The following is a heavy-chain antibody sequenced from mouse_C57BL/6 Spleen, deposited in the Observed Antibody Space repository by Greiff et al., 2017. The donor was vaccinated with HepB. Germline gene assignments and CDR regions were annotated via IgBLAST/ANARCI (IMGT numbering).Heavy chain of an antibody. Sequence: EVMLVESGGGLVKPGGSLKLSCAASGFTFSSYAMSWVRQTPEKRLEWVATISDGGSYTYYPDNVKGRFTISRDNAKNNLYLQMSHLKSEDTAMYYCARERLRRYAMDYWGQGTSVTVSS. V-gene: IGHV5-4*01. CDR3: ARERLRRYAMDY. J-gene: IGHJ4*01. D-gene: IGHD2-4*01. CDR1: GFTFSSYA. CDR2: ISDGGSYT.